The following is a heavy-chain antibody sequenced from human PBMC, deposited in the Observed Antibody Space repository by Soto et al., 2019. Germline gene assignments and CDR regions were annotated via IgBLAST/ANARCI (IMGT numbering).Heavy chain of an antibody. CDR2: IYYSGST. J-gene: IGHJ6*02. CDR1: GVSFLSHH. CDR3: ARAGRGYCSGGSCYSGLYGMDV. D-gene: IGHD2-15*01. V-gene: IGHV4-59*08. Sequence: PATLSLTRTFSGVSFLSHHWSWLRQPPAKGLEWIGYIYYSGSTNYNPSLKSRVTISVDTSKNQFSLKLSSVTAADTAVYYCARAGRGYCSGGSCYSGLYGMDVWGQGTTVT.